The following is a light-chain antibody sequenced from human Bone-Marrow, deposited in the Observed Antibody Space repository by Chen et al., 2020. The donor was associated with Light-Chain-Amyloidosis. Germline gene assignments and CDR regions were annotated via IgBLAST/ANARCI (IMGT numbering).Light chain of an antibody. CDR3: QSYQGSSQGV. J-gene: IGLJ3*02. CDR2: EDD. V-gene: IGLV6-57*01. CDR1: SGSIATNY. Sequence: NFMLTKPHSVSESPGKTVIISCTRSSGSIATNYVQWYQQRPGSSPTTVIYEDDQRPSGVPDRFSGSIDRSSNSAYLTSSGLKTEDEADYYCQSYQGSSQGVFGGGTKLTVL.